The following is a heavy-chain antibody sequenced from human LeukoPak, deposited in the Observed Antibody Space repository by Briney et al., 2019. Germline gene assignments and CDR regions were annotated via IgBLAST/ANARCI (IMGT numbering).Heavy chain of an antibody. J-gene: IGHJ4*02. D-gene: IGHD2-15*01. V-gene: IGHV1-18*01. CDR2: ISAYNGNT. CDR1: GYIFTSYG. Sequence: ASVKVSCKASGYIFTSYGISWVRQAPGQGLEWMGLISAYNGNTNYAQNLQDRVTMTTDTSTTTAYMELRSLRSDDTALYYCARRGAAPDFDYWGQGTLVTASS. CDR3: ARRGAAPDFDY.